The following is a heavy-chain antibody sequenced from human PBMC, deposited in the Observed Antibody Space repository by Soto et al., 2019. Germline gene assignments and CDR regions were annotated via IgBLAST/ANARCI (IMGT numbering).Heavy chain of an antibody. CDR1: GYKFIDYW. CDR3: ARRLITIFGVVEHAFDI. V-gene: IGHV5-51*01. Sequence: LGESLKISCKGSGYKFIDYWIGWVRQVPGKGLEWIGSIYPGDFDIKYSPSFQGQVTISADKSTSTAYLQWSSLKASDTAMYYCARRLITIFGVVEHAFDIWGQGTMVTVSS. J-gene: IGHJ3*02. CDR2: IYPGDFDI. D-gene: IGHD3-3*01.